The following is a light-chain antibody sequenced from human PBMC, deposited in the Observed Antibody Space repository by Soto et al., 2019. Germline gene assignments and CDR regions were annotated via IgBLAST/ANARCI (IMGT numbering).Light chain of an antibody. CDR3: QQYGNSRFT. CDR1: QSVGRS. V-gene: IGKV3-20*01. CDR2: SAS. J-gene: IGKJ3*01. Sequence: EMVLTQSPGTLSLFPGERATLSCRASQSVGRSLAWYQQKPGQAPRLLIYSASSRATGIADRFSGRGSETDFTLTISRLELEDFAVYYCQQYGNSRFTFGPGTKVDIK.